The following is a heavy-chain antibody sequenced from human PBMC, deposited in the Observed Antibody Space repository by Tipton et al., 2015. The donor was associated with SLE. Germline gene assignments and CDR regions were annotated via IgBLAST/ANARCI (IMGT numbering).Heavy chain of an antibody. CDR3: ASHYYGSGSLDY. Sequence: QVQLVQSGAEVKKPGASVKVSCKASGYTFISYYMHWVRQAPGQGLEWMGIINPSGGSTSYAQKFQGRVTMTRDTSTSTVYMELSSLRSEDTAVYYCASHYYGSGSLDYWGQGTLVTVSS. J-gene: IGHJ4*02. CDR1: GYTFISYY. D-gene: IGHD3-10*01. V-gene: IGHV1-46*01. CDR2: INPSGGST.